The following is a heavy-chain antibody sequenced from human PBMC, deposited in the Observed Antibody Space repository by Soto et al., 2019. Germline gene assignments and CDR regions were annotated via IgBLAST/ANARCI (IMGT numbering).Heavy chain of an antibody. Sequence: RGPFRASGARSHYGYIYLVRQPPAKGVEWMAWLNPDSGATNFAQKFKDRILMTRDTSITTAFLELNGLTSADTAVYYCARAPRMIRHVTNLGDASHGGLEEWGPGTL. V-gene: IGHV1-2*02. CDR1: GARSHYGY. CDR3: ARAPRMIRHVTNLGDASHGGLEE. CDR2: LNPDSGAT. J-gene: IGHJ4*02. D-gene: IGHD3-22*01.